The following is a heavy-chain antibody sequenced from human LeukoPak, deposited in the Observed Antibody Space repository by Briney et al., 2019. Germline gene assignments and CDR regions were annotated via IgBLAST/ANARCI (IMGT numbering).Heavy chain of an antibody. CDR2: IYHSGST. Sequence: SETLSLTCAVSGGSISSGGYSWSWIRQPPGKGLEWIGYIYHSGSTYYNPSLKSRVTISVDRSKNQFSLKLSSVTAADTAVYYCASRGAAAVYYWGQGTLVTVSS. CDR1: GGSISSGGYS. J-gene: IGHJ4*02. CDR3: ASRGAAAVYY. V-gene: IGHV4-30-2*01. D-gene: IGHD6-13*01.